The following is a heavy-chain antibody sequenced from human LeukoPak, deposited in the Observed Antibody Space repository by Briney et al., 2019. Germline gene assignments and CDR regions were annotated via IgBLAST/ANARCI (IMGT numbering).Heavy chain of an antibody. Sequence: SETLSLTCTVSGYSISSGYYWGWIRQPPGKGLEWIGSIYHSGSTYYNPSLKSRVTISVDTSKNQFSLKLSSVTAADTAVYYCATTSYYYDSPDYWGQGTLVTVSS. CDR2: IYHSGST. V-gene: IGHV4-38-2*02. CDR3: ATTSYYYDSPDY. J-gene: IGHJ4*02. D-gene: IGHD3-22*01. CDR1: GYSISSGYY.